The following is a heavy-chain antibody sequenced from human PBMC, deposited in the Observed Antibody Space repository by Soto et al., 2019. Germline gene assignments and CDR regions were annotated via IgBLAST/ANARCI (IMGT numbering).Heavy chain of an antibody. CDR1: GYTFTSYG. V-gene: IGHV1-18*01. D-gene: IGHD2-2*01. CDR3: AIYPGVPDAMGY. J-gene: IGHJ4*02. CDR2: ISAYNGNT. Sequence: QVQLVQSGAEVKKPGASVKVSCKASGYTFTSYGISWVRQAPGQGLEWMGWISAYNGNTNYAQKLQGRVTMTTDTATSTAYMEQRSLRSADTAVEYCAIYPGVPDAMGYWGQGTLVTVSS.